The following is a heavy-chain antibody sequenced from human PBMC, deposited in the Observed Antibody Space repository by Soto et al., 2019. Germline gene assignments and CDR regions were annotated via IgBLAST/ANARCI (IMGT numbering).Heavy chain of an antibody. Sequence: EVQLVESGGGLIQPGGSLRLSCAASGFTVSSNYMSWVRQAPGKGLEWVSVIYSGGGTYYADSVKGRFTISRDNSKNTLYLQMNSLRAEDRAVYYCTGDSSSSPYYYGMDVWGQGTTVSVSS. CDR3: TGDSSSSPYYYGMDV. J-gene: IGHJ6*02. CDR1: GFTVSSNY. CDR2: IYSGGGT. D-gene: IGHD6-6*01. V-gene: IGHV3-53*01.